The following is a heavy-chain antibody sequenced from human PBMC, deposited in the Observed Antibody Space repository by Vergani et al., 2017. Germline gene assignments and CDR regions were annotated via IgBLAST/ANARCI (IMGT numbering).Heavy chain of an antibody. D-gene: IGHD1-26*01. Sequence: QVQLVESGGGVVQPGRSLRLSCAASGFTFSSYGMHWVRQAPGKGLEWIGYIYYSGSTNYNPSLKSRVTISLDASKNQFSLDLSSVTAADTAVYYCARGVGATSGETYDYGGQGTLVTVSS. CDR1: GFTFSSYG. V-gene: IGHV4-59*01. J-gene: IGHJ4*02. CDR3: ARGVGATSGETYDY. CDR2: IYYSGST.